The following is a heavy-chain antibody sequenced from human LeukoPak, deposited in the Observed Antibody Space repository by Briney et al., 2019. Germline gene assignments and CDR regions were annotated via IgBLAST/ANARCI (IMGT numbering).Heavy chain of an antibody. Sequence: GGSLRLSCAASGFTFSDYSMNWVRQAPGKGLECVSSISSSSSYIYYADSVKGRFTISRDNAKNSLSLQMNSLRADDTSVYYCAREAYSSNWLFDYWGQGTLVTVSS. D-gene: IGHD2-2*01. V-gene: IGHV3-21*01. CDR3: AREAYSSNWLFDY. CDR1: GFTFSDYS. CDR2: ISSSSSYI. J-gene: IGHJ4*02.